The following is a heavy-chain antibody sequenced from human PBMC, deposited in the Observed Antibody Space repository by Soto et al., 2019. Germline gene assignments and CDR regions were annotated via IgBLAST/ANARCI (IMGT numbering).Heavy chain of an antibody. CDR3: ARAHLIASRLMWYLDL. D-gene: IGHD6-6*01. J-gene: IGHJ2*01. CDR1: GDSVSSNNAA. Sequence: SQPLSPTCAISGDSVSSNNAAWHWIRQSPSRGLEWLGRTYYRSKWYNDYAMSVKGRITINPDTSKDHFSLQLNSVTPEDTAVYYCARAHLIASRLMWYLDLWGRGTLVTVSS. CDR2: TYYRSKWYN. V-gene: IGHV6-1*01.